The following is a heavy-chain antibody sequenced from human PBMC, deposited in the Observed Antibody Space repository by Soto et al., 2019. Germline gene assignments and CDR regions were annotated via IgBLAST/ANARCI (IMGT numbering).Heavy chain of an antibody. V-gene: IGHV3-21*01. CDR3: VKEQGIEAMEV. D-gene: IGHD3-3*02. Sequence: PWGSLRLSCVTSGFTFSRNTMNWVRQAPGKGLEWVASITYSGSYVYYADSVKGRFSASRDNDKNSLSLQMDSLSTDDTAIYFCVKEQGIEAMEVLGKGTTVIVSA. J-gene: IGHJ6*04. CDR1: GFTFSRNT. CDR2: ITYSGSYV.